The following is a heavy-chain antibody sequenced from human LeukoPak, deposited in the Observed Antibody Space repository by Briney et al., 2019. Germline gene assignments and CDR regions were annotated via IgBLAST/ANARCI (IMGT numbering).Heavy chain of an antibody. CDR2: IRHDGSHH. V-gene: IGHV3-30*02. Sequence: GRSLRLSCAASGFGFSSYAMHWVRQASGKGLEWVAFIRHDGSHHYHGDSVKGRFTISRDNSKNTLYLEMTSLRPEDTAVYYCAKVRLLGALDDAFDVWGQGTMVTV. J-gene: IGHJ3*01. CDR1: GFGFSSYA. CDR3: AKVRLLGALDDAFDV. D-gene: IGHD3-16*01.